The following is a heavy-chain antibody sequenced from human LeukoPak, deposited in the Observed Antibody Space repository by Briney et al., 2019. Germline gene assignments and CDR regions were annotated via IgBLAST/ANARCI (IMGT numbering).Heavy chain of an antibody. D-gene: IGHD3-22*01. CDR3: ATGSSGYYYFDY. CDR1: GYTLTELS. J-gene: IGHJ4*02. Sequence: ASVKVSCKVSGYTLTELSMRWVRQAPGKGHEWMGGFDPEDGETIYAQKFQGRVTMTEDTSTDTAYMELSSLRSEDTAVYYCATGSSGYYYFDYWGQGTLVTVSS. CDR2: FDPEDGET. V-gene: IGHV1-24*01.